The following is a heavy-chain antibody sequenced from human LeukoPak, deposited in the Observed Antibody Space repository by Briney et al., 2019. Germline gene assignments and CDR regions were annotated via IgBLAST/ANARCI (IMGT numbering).Heavy chain of an antibody. D-gene: IGHD2-2*01. J-gene: IGHJ4*02. V-gene: IGHV4-59*08. CDR2: IYYSGST. Sequence: SETLSLTCTVSGGSISSYYWSWIRQTPGKGLEWIGLIYYSGSTNYNPALKCRVTISVGTSKNQFSLKLSSVTAADTAVYYCAKPTSFTYAHFDYWGQGTLVTVSS. CDR1: GGSISSYY. CDR3: AKPTSFTYAHFDY.